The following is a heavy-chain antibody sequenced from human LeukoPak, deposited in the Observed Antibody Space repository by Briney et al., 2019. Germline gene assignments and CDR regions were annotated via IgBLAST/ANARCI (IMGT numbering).Heavy chain of an antibody. V-gene: IGHV4-31*03. CDR2: IFYSGTT. J-gene: IGHJ4*02. CDR1: GGSISSGGYY. CDR3: AREGYCTATSCYPDY. Sequence: SETLSLTCTVSGGSISSGGYYWSWIRQHPGKGLEWIGYIFYSGTTYYNPSLKSRVSISVDTSKYQFYLKVSSVTAADTAVYYCAREGYCTATSCYPDYWGQGTLVTVSS. D-gene: IGHD2-2*01.